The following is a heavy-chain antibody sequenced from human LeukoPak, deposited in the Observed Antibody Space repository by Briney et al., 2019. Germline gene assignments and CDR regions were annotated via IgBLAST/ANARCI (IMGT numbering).Heavy chain of an antibody. CDR2: IKQDGSEK. Sequence: GGSLRLSCAASGFTFSSYWMSWVRQAPGKGLEWVANIKQDGSEKYYVDSVKGRFTTSRDNAKNSLYLQMNSLRAEDTAVYYCARDSGDAVSDYYFDYWGQGTLVTVSS. D-gene: IGHD4-17*01. CDR1: GFTFSSYW. J-gene: IGHJ4*02. CDR3: ARDSGDAVSDYYFDY. V-gene: IGHV3-7*01.